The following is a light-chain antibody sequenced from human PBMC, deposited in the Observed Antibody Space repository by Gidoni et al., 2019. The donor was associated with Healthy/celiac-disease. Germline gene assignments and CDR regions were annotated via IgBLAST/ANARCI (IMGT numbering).Light chain of an antibody. CDR2: GAS. V-gene: IGKV3-20*01. CDR3: QQYGSSPT. CDR1: QSVTSSY. Sequence: EIVFTQSPGTLSLSPGERATLSCRASQSVTSSYLAWYQQKPGQAPRLLIYGASSRATGIPDRFRGSGSGTDFTLTISRLEPEDFAVYYCQQYGSSPTFXQXTQVEIK. J-gene: IGKJ1*01.